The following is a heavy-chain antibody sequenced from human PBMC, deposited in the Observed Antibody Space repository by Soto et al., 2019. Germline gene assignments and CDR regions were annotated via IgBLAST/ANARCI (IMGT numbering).Heavy chain of an antibody. J-gene: IGHJ6*02. CDR3: ARDLRRGYGMDV. CDR2: IWSDGSTK. CDR1: GFTFSSYG. Sequence: QVHLVESGGGVVQPGRSLRLSCAASGFTFSSYGMHWVRQAPGKGLEWVAVIWSDGSTKYYADSVKGRFTISRDISNTLYLQMNNRRAEDTALYYCARDLRRGYGMDVWGQGTTVTVSS. V-gene: IGHV3-33*01.